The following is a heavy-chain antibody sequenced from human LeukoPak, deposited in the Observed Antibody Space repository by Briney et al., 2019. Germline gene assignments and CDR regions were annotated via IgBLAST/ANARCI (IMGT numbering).Heavy chain of an antibody. CDR3: AKDEDYGDFCYFDY. J-gene: IGHJ4*02. V-gene: IGHV3-23*01. D-gene: IGHD4-17*01. CDR1: GFTFSSYA. Sequence: GGSLRLSCAASGFTFSSYAMSWVRQAPGKGLEWVSAISGSGGSTYYADSVKGRFTISRDNSKNTLYLQMDSLRAEDTAVYYCAKDEDYGDFCYFDYWGQGTLVTVSS. CDR2: ISGSGGST.